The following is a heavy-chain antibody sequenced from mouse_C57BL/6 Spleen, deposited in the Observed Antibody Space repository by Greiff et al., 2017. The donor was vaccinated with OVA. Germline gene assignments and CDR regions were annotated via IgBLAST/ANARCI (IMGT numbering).Heavy chain of an antibody. CDR2: IRLKSDNYAT. D-gene: IGHD2-4*01. J-gene: IGHJ3*01. CDR1: GFTFSNYW. CDR3: TGYDYWFAY. V-gene: IGHV6-3*01. Sequence: EVKVEASGGGLVQPGGSMKLSCVASGFTFSNYWMNWVRQSPEKGLEWVAQIRLKSDNYATHYAESVKGRFTISRDDSKSSVYLQMNNLRAEDTGIYYCTGYDYWFAYWGQGTLVTVSA.